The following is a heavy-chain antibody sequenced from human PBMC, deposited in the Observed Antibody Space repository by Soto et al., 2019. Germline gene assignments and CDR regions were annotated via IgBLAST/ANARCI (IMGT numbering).Heavy chain of an antibody. J-gene: IGHJ4*02. Sequence: SETLSLTCTLSASSISSGGYYWSWIRQHPRKGLEWIGYIYYTGSTYYNPSLKSRVTISVDTSKNQFSLKLSSVTAADTAVYYCARDSLYGGNSRFDYWGQGNLLTASS. CDR3: ARDSLYGGNSRFDY. D-gene: IGHD4-17*01. CDR2: IYYTGST. V-gene: IGHV4-31*03. CDR1: ASSISSGGYY.